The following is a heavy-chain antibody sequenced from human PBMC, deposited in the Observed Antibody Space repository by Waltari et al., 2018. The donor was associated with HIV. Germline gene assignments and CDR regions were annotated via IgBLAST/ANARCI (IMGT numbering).Heavy chain of an antibody. Sequence: QLQLQESGSGLVKPSQTLSLTCAVSGDSISSAGYSWSWIRQPPGNGLAWLGYIYHSGSTFYNPSIKSRFIISINKSQNQFSLKLNSVTAADTAVYYCARSRSTSPTWFDPWGQGILVTVSS. CDR3: ARSRSTSPTWFDP. J-gene: IGHJ5*02. CDR2: IYHSGST. D-gene: IGHD2-2*01. CDR1: GDSISSAGYS. V-gene: IGHV4-30-2*01.